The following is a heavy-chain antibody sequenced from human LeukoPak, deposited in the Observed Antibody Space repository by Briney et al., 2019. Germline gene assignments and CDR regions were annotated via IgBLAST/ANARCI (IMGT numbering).Heavy chain of an antibody. CDR1: GFTFTSSA. D-gene: IGHD4-17*01. CDR3: ATPSQDYGDYSY. CDR2: IVVGSGNT. Sequence: SVKVSCKASGFTFTSSAVQWVRQARGQRLEWIGWIVVGSGNTNYAQKFQERVTITRDMSTSTAYMELSSLRSEDTAVYYCATPSQDYGDYSYWGQGTLVTASS. V-gene: IGHV1-58*01. J-gene: IGHJ4*02.